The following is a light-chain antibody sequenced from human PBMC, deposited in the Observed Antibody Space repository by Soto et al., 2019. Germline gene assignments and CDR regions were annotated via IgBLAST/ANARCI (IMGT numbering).Light chain of an antibody. V-gene: IGLV7-46*01. Sequence: QAVVTQEPSLTVSPGGTVTLTCGSSTGAVTSGHYPYWFQQKPGQAPRTLIFDTSNKHSWTPARFSGSLLGGKAALTLSGAQPEDEADYYCLVSYSGDRKFCGGTKLTVL. CDR3: LVSYSGDRK. CDR2: DTS. CDR1: TGAVTSGHY. J-gene: IGLJ3*02.